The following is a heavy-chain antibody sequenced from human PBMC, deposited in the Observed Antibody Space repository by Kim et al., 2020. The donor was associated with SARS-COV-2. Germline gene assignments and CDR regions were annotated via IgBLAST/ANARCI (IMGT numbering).Heavy chain of an antibody. Sequence: STYSNPSPKSRVTISVETSKNQFSLKLTSVTAADTAVYYCARRHNVEGIDYWGQGTLLTVSS. D-gene: IGHD2-8*01. V-gene: IGHV4-39*01. J-gene: IGHJ4*02. CDR2: ST. CDR3: ARRHNVEGIDY.